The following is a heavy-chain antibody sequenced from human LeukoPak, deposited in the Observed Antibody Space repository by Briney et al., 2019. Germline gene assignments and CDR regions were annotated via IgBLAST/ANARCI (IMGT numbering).Heavy chain of an antibody. CDR1: GYTFTSYD. Sequence: ASVKVSCKASGYTFTSYDINWVRQATGQGLEWMGWMNPNSGNTGYAQKFQGRVTITRNTSISTAYMELSSLRSEDTAVYYCARVKDNWNVAVFDYWGQGTLVTVSS. CDR3: ARVKDNWNVAVFDY. V-gene: IGHV1-8*03. J-gene: IGHJ4*02. CDR2: MNPNSGNT. D-gene: IGHD1-20*01.